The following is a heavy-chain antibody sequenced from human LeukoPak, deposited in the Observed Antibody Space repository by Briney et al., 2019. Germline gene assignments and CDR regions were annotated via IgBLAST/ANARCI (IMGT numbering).Heavy chain of an antibody. D-gene: IGHD6-19*01. Sequence: SVKVSCKASGYTFTSYGISWVRQAPGQGLEWMGGIIPIFGTANYAQKFQGRVTITTDESTSTAYMELSSLRSEDTAVYYCAVNGYSSGFGPDYWGQGTLVTVSS. CDR1: GYTFTSYG. CDR3: AVNGYSSGFGPDY. V-gene: IGHV1-69*05. J-gene: IGHJ4*02. CDR2: IIPIFGTA.